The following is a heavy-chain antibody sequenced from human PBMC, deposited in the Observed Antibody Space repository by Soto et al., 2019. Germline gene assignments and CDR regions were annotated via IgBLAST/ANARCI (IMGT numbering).Heavy chain of an antibody. J-gene: IGHJ4*02. V-gene: IGHV1-24*01. CDR1: GYTLNELS. CDR3: ATWGWLVVMVYGTHRNFDF. CDR2: FDPENYET. Sequence: SVKVSCKVSGYTLNELSMHWVRQAPGKGLEWMGGFDPENYETIYAQKFQRRVTMTEDTSTDTAYMELSSLRSEDTAVYYCATWGWLVVMVYGTHRNFDFWGQGTLVTVSS. D-gene: IGHD2-8*01.